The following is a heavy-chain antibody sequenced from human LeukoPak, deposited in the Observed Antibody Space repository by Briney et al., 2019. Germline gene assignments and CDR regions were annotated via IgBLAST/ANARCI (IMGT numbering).Heavy chain of an antibody. J-gene: IGHJ4*02. Sequence: SETLSLTCTVSGGSISSSSYYWGWIRQPPGKGLEWIGSIYYSGSTYYNPSLKSRVTKSVDTSKNQFSLKLSSVTAADTAVYYCARGGYGDLLDYWGQGTLVTVSS. CDR2: IYYSGST. D-gene: IGHD4-17*01. V-gene: IGHV4-39*01. CDR3: ARGGYGDLLDY. CDR1: GGSISSSSYY.